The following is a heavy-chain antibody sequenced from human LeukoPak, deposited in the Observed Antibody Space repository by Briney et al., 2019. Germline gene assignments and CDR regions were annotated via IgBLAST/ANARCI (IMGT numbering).Heavy chain of an antibody. CDR2: ISAYNGNT. CDR3: ARDAGYCSSTSCYPGWFDP. Sequence: ASVKVSCKASGYTFTSYGISWVRQAPGQGLEWMGWISAYNGNTNYAQKLQGRVTMTTDKSTSTAYMELSSLRSEDTAVYYCARDAGYCSSTSCYPGWFDPWGQGTLVTVSS. D-gene: IGHD2-2*01. J-gene: IGHJ5*02. V-gene: IGHV1-18*04. CDR1: GYTFTSYG.